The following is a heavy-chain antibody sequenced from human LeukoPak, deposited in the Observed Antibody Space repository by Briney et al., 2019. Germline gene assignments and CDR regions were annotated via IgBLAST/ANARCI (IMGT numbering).Heavy chain of an antibody. CDR2: INHSGST. V-gene: IGHV4-34*01. CDR1: GFTFSSYW. CDR3: ARGYDSSGYSLFYSRPKNNYGMDV. Sequence: PGGSLRLSCAASGFTFSSYWMSWIRQPPGKGLEWIGEINHSGSTNYSPSLKSRVTISVDTSKNQFSLKLSSVTAADTAVYYCARGYDSSGYSLFYSRPKNNYGMDVWGQGTTVTVSS. J-gene: IGHJ6*02. D-gene: IGHD3-22*01.